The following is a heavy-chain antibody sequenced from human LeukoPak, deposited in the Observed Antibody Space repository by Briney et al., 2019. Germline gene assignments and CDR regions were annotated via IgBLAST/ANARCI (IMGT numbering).Heavy chain of an antibody. D-gene: IGHD5-24*01. CDR3: ARGRNGGYKRAFDI. Sequence: SETLSLTCTVSGGSISSSSYYWGWIRQPPGKGLEWIGSIYYSGSTYYNPSLKSRVTISVDTSKNQFSLKLSSVTAADTAVYYCARGRNGGYKRAFDIWGQGTMVTVSS. J-gene: IGHJ3*02. CDR1: GGSISSSSYY. CDR2: IYYSGST. V-gene: IGHV4-39*07.